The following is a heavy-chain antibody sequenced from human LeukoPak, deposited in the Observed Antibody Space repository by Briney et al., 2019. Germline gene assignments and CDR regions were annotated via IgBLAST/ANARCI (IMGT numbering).Heavy chain of an antibody. CDR2: IYPGDSDT. J-gene: IGHJ1*01. Sequence: GESLKMSCKGSGYSFTSYWIGWVRQMPGKGLEWMGIIYPGDSDTRYSPSFQGQVTISADKSISTAYLQWSSLKASDTAMYYCARLLGAYYYDSSGYYGYFQHWGQGTLVTVSS. CDR3: ARLLGAYYYDSSGYYGYFQH. D-gene: IGHD3-22*01. CDR1: GYSFTSYW. V-gene: IGHV5-51*01.